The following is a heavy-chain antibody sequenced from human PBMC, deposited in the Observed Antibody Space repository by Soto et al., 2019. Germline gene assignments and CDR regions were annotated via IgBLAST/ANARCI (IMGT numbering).Heavy chain of an antibody. J-gene: IGHJ6*02. CDR3: ARQGVVVPAAEDYYYGMDV. CDR1: GYSFTSYW. V-gene: IGHV5-10-1*01. CDR2: IDPSDSYT. D-gene: IGHD2-2*01. Sequence: GESLKISCKGSGYSFTSYWISWVRQMPGKGLEWMGRIDPSDSYTNYSPSFQGHVTISADKSISTAYLQWSSLKASDTAMYYCARQGVVVPAAEDYYYGMDVWGQGTTVTV.